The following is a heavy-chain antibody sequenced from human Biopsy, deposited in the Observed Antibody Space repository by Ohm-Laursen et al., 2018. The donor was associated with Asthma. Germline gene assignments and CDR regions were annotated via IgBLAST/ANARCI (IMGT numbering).Heavy chain of an antibody. CDR1: GFTFSNYG. Sequence: SLRLSCAAFGFTFSNYGMHWVRQAPGKGLDWVAVISFDGSNKNYTDSVKGRFTISRDNSRNTLHLQMNSLRAEDTAVYYCAKDVFPGWELRRGPDYWGQGTLVTVFS. CDR2: ISFDGSNK. V-gene: IGHV3-30*18. CDR3: AKDVFPGWELRRGPDY. J-gene: IGHJ4*02. D-gene: IGHD1-26*01.